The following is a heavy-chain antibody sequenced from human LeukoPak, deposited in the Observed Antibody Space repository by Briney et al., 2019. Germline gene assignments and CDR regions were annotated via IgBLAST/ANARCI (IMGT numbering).Heavy chain of an antibody. J-gene: IGHJ4*02. CDR2: INPNSGGT. D-gene: IGHD2-2*01. CDR1: GYTFTGYY. CDR3: ANFVVIPAAMYRVAY. V-gene: IGHV1-2*02. Sequence: ASVKVSCKASGYTFTGYYMHWVRQAPGQGLEWMGWINPNSGGTNYAQKFQGRVTMTRDTSISTAYMELSRLRSDDTAVYYCANFVVIPAAMYRVAYRGKGTLVTVSS.